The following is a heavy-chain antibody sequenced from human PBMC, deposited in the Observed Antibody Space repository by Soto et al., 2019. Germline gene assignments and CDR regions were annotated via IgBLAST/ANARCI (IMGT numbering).Heavy chain of an antibody. D-gene: IGHD3-22*01. CDR1: GGTFSSYT. CDR3: ARASYYYDSSLHAFDI. Sequence: ASVKVSCKASGGTFSSYTISWVRQAPGQGLEWMGRIIPILGIANYAQKFQGRVTITADKSTSTAYMELSSLRSEDTAVYYCARASYYYDSSLHAFDIWGQGTMVTVSS. V-gene: IGHV1-69*02. J-gene: IGHJ3*02. CDR2: IIPILGIA.